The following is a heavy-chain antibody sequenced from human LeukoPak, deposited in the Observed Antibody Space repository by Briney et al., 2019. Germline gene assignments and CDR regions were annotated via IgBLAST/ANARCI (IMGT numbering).Heavy chain of an antibody. V-gene: IGHV1-18*01. CDR2: ISAYNGHT. CDR3: ARGGRWELPRPYAFDI. D-gene: IGHD1-26*01. Sequence: ASVKVSCKASGYTFTSYGISWVRQAPGQGLEWMGWISAYNGHTNYAQKLQGRVTMTTDTSTSTAYMELRSLRSDDTAFYYCARGGRWELPRPYAFDIWGQGAMVTVSS. CDR1: GYTFTSYG. J-gene: IGHJ3*02.